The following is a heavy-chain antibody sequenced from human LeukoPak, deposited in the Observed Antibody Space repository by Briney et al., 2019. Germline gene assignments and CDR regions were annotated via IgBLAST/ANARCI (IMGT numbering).Heavy chain of an antibody. CDR3: AINDNSRRYFQY. D-gene: IGHD1-26*01. J-gene: IGHJ1*01. CDR2: MNPNSGNK. CDR1: GYTFTSYD. V-gene: IGHV1-8*01. Sequence: ASVKVSCKASGYTFTSYDINWVRQATGQGLEWMGWMNPNSGNKDYAQKFQGRVTMTRNTSISTVYMELSSLRSEDTAVYYCAINDNSRRYFQYWGQGTLVTVSS.